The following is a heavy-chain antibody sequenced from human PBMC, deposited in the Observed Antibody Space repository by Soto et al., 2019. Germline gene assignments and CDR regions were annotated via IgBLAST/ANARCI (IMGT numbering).Heavy chain of an antibody. D-gene: IGHD7-27*01. CDR3: ARGLPPNI. J-gene: IGHJ4*02. CDR2: IDYSGNT. Sequence: SETLSLTCNVSGGPISGYSWSWIRQPPGKQLEWIGYIDYSGNTNFNPSLYSRVSLSIDASKDQFSLKLSSVTAGDTADYCCARGLPPNIWGQGALVTVSS. CDR1: GGPISGYS. V-gene: IGHV4-59*01.